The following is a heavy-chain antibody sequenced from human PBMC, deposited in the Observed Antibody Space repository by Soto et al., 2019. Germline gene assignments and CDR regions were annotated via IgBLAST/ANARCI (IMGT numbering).Heavy chain of an antibody. CDR1: GGTLSSYA. CDR2: IIPIFGTA. Sequence: GASVEVCCKASGGTLSSYAISWVRQAPGQGLEWMGGIIPIFGTANYAQKFQGRVTITADESTSTAYMELSSLRSEDTAVYYCARDRGINAFDIWGQGTMVTVSS. D-gene: IGHD3-16*01. V-gene: IGHV1-69*13. CDR3: ARDRGINAFDI. J-gene: IGHJ3*02.